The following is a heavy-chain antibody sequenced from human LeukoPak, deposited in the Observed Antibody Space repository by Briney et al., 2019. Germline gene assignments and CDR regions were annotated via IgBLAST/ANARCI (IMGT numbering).Heavy chain of an antibody. Sequence: SVKVSCKASGGTFSSYAISWVRQAPGQGLEWMGRIIPILGIANYAQKFQGRVTITADKSTSTAYMELSSLRSEDTAVYYCARGGAYYYDSSGYYNFDYWGQGTLVTVSS. CDR1: GGTFSSYA. CDR2: IIPILGIA. D-gene: IGHD3-22*01. V-gene: IGHV1-69*04. J-gene: IGHJ4*02. CDR3: ARGGAYYYDSSGYYNFDY.